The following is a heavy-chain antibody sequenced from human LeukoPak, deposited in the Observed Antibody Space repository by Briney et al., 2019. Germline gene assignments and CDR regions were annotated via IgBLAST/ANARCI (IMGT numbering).Heavy chain of an antibody. D-gene: IGHD5-18*01. V-gene: IGHV7-4-1*02. CDR1: GYTFTSYA. Sequence: ASVKVSCKASGYTFTSYAMNWVRQAPGQGLEWIGWINTNTGNPTYAQGFTGRFVFSLDTSVSTAYLQISSLKAEGTAVYYCAREGAYSYGRLYYFDYWGQGTLVTVSS. J-gene: IGHJ4*02. CDR3: AREGAYSYGRLYYFDY. CDR2: INTNTGNP.